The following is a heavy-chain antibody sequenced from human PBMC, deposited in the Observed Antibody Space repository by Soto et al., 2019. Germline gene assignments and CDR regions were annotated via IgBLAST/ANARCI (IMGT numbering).Heavy chain of an antibody. CDR1: GGSFSGYY. V-gene: IGHV4-34*01. Sequence: LSLTCAVYGGSFSGYYWSWIRQPPGKGLEWIGEINHSGSTNYNPSLKSRVTISVDTSKNQFSLKLSSVTAADTAVYYCARGRYSSSWASHYYYYYGMDVWGQGTTVTVSS. J-gene: IGHJ6*02. D-gene: IGHD6-13*01. CDR3: ARGRYSSSWASHYYYYYGMDV. CDR2: INHSGST.